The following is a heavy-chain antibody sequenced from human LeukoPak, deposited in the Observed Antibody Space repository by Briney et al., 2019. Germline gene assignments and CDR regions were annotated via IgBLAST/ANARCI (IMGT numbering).Heavy chain of an antibody. Sequence: GGSPRLSCAPSGFTFSSYRMNWVRQAPGKGLEWVSSISSSSSYIYYADSLKGRFTISRDNAKNSLYLQMNSLRAEDTAVYYCARDRDIAAASFDYWGQGTLVTVSS. D-gene: IGHD6-13*01. J-gene: IGHJ4*02. CDR1: GFTFSSYR. CDR2: ISSSSSYI. CDR3: ARDRDIAAASFDY. V-gene: IGHV3-21*01.